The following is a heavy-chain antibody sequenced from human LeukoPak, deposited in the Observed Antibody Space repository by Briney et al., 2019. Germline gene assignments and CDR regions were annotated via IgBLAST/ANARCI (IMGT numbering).Heavy chain of an antibody. V-gene: IGHV1-18*01. J-gene: IGHJ5*02. CDR2: ISAYNGNT. D-gene: IGHD3-22*01. Sequence: ASVKVSCKASGYTFTSYGISWVRQAPGQGLEWMGWISAYNGNTNYAQKLQGRVTMTTDTSTSTAYMELRSLRSDDTAVYYCARVRRPPYYYDSSGYQYNWFDPWGQGTLVTVSS. CDR1: GYTFTSYG. CDR3: ARVRRPPYYYDSSGYQYNWFDP.